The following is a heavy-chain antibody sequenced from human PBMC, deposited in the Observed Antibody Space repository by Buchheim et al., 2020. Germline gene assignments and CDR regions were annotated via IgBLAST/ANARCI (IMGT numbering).Heavy chain of an antibody. Sequence: QVQLVQSGAEVKKPGASVKVSCKASGYTFTGYYMHWVRQAPGQGLEWMGWINPNSGGTNYAQKFQGRVTMTRDKSISPAYMELSRLRSDDTAVYYCARASYDYVWGSYCTFVDYWGQGTL. CDR1: GYTFTGYY. J-gene: IGHJ4*02. D-gene: IGHD3-16*01. V-gene: IGHV1-2*02. CDR3: ARASYDYVWGSYCTFVDY. CDR2: INPNSGGT.